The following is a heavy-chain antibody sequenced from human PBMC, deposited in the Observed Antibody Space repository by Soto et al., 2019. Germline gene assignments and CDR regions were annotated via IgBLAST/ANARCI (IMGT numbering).Heavy chain of an antibody. CDR3: ARAKYYYGSGSPIDY. D-gene: IGHD3-10*01. CDR2: IYYSGST. J-gene: IGHJ4*02. V-gene: IGHV4-59*08. CDR1: GGSISSYY. Sequence: QVQLQESGPGLVKPSETLSLTCTVSGGSISSYYWSWIRQPPGKGLEWIGYIYYSGSTNYNPSLKRRVTISVDTSKNQFSLKLSSVTAADTAVYYCARAKYYYGSGSPIDYWGQGTLVTVSS.